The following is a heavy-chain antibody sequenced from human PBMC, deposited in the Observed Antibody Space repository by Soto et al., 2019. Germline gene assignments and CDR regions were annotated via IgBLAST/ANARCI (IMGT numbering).Heavy chain of an antibody. D-gene: IGHD3-22*01. CDR2: INPSGGST. Sequence: ASVKVSCKASGYTFTSYYVHWVRQAPGQGLEWMGIINPSGGSTSYAQKFQGRVTMTRDTSTSTVYMELSSLRSEDTAVYYCARVADYYDSSGNQYYLDYWGQGTLVTV. J-gene: IGHJ4*02. CDR1: GYTFTSYY. V-gene: IGHV1-46*01. CDR3: ARVADYYDSSGNQYYLDY.